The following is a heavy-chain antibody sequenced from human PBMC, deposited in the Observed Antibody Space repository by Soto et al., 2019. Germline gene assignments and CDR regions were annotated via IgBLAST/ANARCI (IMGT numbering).Heavy chain of an antibody. CDR3: VRHLARYSGYDRPLPPYYGMDV. J-gene: IGHJ6*02. CDR2: IYPGDSDT. Sequence: GESLQISCKGSGYSFTSYWIGWVRQMPGKGLEWMGIIYPGDSDTRYSPSFQGQVTISADKSISTAYLQWSSLKASDTAMYYCVRHLARYSGYDRPLPPYYGMDVWCQGTSVTVSS. D-gene: IGHD5-12*01. CDR1: GYSFTSYW. V-gene: IGHV5-51*01.